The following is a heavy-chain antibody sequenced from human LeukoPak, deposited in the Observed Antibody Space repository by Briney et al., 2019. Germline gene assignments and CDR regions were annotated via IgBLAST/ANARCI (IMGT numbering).Heavy chain of an antibody. J-gene: IGHJ4*02. CDR1: GGSFSGYY. CDR3: ARRRAWFDY. V-gene: IGHV4-34*01. Sequence: SETLSLTCAVYGGSFSGYYWSWIRQPPGKGLEWIGEINHSGSTNYNPSLKSRVTISVDTSKNQFSLKLSSVTAADTAVYYCARRRAWFDYWAREPWSPSPQ. CDR2: INHSGST.